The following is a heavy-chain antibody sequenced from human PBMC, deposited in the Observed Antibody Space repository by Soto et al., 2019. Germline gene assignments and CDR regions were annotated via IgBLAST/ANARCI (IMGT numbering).Heavy chain of an antibody. D-gene: IGHD6-13*01. Sequence: GGSLRLSCAASGFTFSSYGMHWVRQAPGKGLEWVAVISYDGSNKYYADSVKGRFTISRDNSKNTLYLQMNSLRAEDTAVYYCARGCFTPGIAAAGTGDYMDVWGKGTTVTVSS. CDR3: ARGCFTPGIAAAGTGDYMDV. CDR1: GFTFSSYG. CDR2: ISYDGSNK. V-gene: IGHV3-30*03. J-gene: IGHJ6*03.